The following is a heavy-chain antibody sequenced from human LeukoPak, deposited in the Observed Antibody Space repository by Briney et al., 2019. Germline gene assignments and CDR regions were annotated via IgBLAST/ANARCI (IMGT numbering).Heavy chain of an antibody. D-gene: IGHD1-26*01. Sequence: PSETLSLTCAVSGGSISSSNWWSWVRQAPGKGLEWVSYISSSSSTIYYADSVKGRFTISRDNAKNSLYLQMNSLRAEDTAVYYCARGHSGSYPDYWGQGTLVTVSS. CDR2: ISSSSSTI. CDR3: ARGHSGSYPDY. J-gene: IGHJ4*02. CDR1: GGSISSSN. V-gene: IGHV3-48*04.